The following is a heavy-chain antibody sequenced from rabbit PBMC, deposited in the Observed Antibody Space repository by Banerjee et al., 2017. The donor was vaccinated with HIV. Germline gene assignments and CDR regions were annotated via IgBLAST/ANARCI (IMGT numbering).Heavy chain of an antibody. J-gene: IGHJ4*01. CDR1: GIDFSSYYY. D-gene: IGHD2-1*01. Sequence: QQQLEESGGGLVKPGGTLTLTCKASGIDFSSYYYMCWVRQAPGKGLELIACIYTSSGSAYYASWVISRFTITSNTNQNTVTLQMTSLTAADTATYFCARDRDSYDEYIYFNWWGQGTLVTVS. V-gene: IGHV1S43*01. CDR2: IYTSSGSA. CDR3: ARDRDSYDEYIYFNW.